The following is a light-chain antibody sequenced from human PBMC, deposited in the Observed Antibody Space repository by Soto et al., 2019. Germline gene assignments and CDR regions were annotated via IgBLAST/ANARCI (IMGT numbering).Light chain of an antibody. J-gene: IGKJ1*01. CDR1: QSISTW. Sequence: DIQMTQSPSTLSASVGDRVTXTCRASQSISTWLAWYQQRPGKAPKLLIFDASSLESGVPSRFSGSGSGTEFTLTISSLQSDDFATYFCQQYNTYSKTFGQGTKVDIK. CDR3: QQYNTYSKT. V-gene: IGKV1-5*01. CDR2: DAS.